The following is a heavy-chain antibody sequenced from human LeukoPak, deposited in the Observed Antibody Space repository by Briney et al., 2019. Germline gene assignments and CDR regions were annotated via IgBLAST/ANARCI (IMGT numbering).Heavy chain of an antibody. CDR3: ARTGYYYDSSGYLSGGFDY. CDR1: GYTFTSYA. Sequence: ASVKVSCKASGYTFTSYAMNWVRQAPGQGLEWMGWINTNTRNPTYAQGFTGRFVFSLDTSVSTAYLQISSLKAEDTAVYYCARTGYYYDSSGYLSGGFDYWGQGTLVTVSS. CDR2: INTNTRNP. V-gene: IGHV7-4-1*02. D-gene: IGHD3-22*01. J-gene: IGHJ4*02.